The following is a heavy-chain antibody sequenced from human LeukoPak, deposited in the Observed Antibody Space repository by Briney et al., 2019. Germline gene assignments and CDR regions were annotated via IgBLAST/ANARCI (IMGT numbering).Heavy chain of an antibody. Sequence: SETLSLTCAVYGGSFSGYYWSWIRRPPGKGLEWIGSIYFRGSTYYNPSLKSRVTISVDTSKNQFSLKLTSVTAADTAVYYCAGDRTYGTDYWGQGTLVTVSS. V-gene: IGHV4-34*01. J-gene: IGHJ4*02. CDR3: AGDRTYGTDY. CDR2: IYFRGST. D-gene: IGHD3-10*01. CDR1: GGSFSGYY.